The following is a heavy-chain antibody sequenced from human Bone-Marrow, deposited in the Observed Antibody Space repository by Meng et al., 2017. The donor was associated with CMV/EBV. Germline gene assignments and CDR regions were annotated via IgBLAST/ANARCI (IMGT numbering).Heavy chain of an antibody. CDR3: ARLKWEPSTYYFYY. CDR1: GGSFSGYY. V-gene: IGHV4-59*01. D-gene: IGHD1-26*01. Sequence: GSLRLSCVVYGGSFSGYYWSWIRQPPGKGLEWIGYIYDSGTTNYNPSLKSRVTISVDTSKNQFSLKLSSVTAADTAVYYCARLKWEPSTYYFYYWGQGTLVTVSS. J-gene: IGHJ4*02. CDR2: IYDSGTT.